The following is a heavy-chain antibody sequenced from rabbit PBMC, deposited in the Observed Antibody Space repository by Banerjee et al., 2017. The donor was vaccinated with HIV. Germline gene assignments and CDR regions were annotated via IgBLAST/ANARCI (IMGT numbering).Heavy chain of an antibody. CDR2: IYVGDSGTT. J-gene: IGHJ4*01. D-gene: IGHD2-1*01. CDR1: GFSLSNNVW. Sequence: QSLEESGGDLVKPGASLTLTCTASGFSLSNNVWIWWVRQAPGKGLEWIASIYVGDSGTTHYATWAKGRFTISKTSSTTVTLQVTSLTAADTATYFCARDFTTGDDYGDYDLWGPGTLVTVS. CDR3: ARDFTTGDDYGDYDL. V-gene: IGHV1S40*01.